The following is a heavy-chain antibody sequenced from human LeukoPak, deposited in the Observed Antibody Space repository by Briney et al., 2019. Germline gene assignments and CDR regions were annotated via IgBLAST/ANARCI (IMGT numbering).Heavy chain of an antibody. V-gene: IGHV1-46*01. Sequence: ASVKVSCKASGYTFTSYYMHWVRQAPGQGLEWMGIINPSGGSTSYAQKFQGRVTMTRDTSTSTVYMELSSLRSEDTAVYYCATAVTTFRGDSYYYGMDVWGQGTTVTVSS. D-gene: IGHD4-17*01. CDR1: GYTFTSYY. J-gene: IGHJ6*02. CDR3: ATAVTTFRGDSYYYGMDV. CDR2: INPSGGST.